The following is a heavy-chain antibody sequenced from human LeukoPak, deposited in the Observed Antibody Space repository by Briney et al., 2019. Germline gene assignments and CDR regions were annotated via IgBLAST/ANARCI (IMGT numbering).Heavy chain of an antibody. D-gene: IGHD4-17*01. CDR3: AKASTVTSPLDY. CDR2: ISYDGSNK. V-gene: IGHV3-30*18. Sequence: GGSLRLSCAASGFTFSSYGMHWVRQAPDKGLEWVTFISYDGSNKYYGDSVKGRFTISRDNSKNTLYLQMNSLRVEDTAVYYCAKASTVTSPLDYWGQGTLVTVSS. CDR1: GFTFSSYG. J-gene: IGHJ4*02.